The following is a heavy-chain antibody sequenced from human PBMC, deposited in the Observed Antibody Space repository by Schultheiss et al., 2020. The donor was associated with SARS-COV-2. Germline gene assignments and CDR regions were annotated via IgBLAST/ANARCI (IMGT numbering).Heavy chain of an antibody. CDR2: IYWDDDK. D-gene: IGHD4-11*01. V-gene: IGHV2-5*02. CDR1: GFSLSTSGVG. CDR3: AHSEDYSNYAWFDP. Sequence: SGPTLVKPTQTLTLTCSFSGFSLSTSGVGVGWIRQPPGKALEWLALIYWDDDKRYSPSLKSRLTITKDTSKNQVVLTMTNMDPVDTATYYCAHSEDYSNYAWFDPWGQGTLVTVAS. J-gene: IGHJ5*02.